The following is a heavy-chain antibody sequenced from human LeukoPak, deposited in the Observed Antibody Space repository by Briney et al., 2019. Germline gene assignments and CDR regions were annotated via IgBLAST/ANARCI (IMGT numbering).Heavy chain of an antibody. CDR1: GGSISSYY. V-gene: IGHV4-59*01. Sequence: SETLSLTCTVSGGSISSYYWSWIRQPPGKGLEWIGYIYYSGSTNYNPSLKSRVTISVDTSKNQFSLKLSSVTAADTAVYYRAAAVGWFDPWGQGTLVTVSS. CDR3: AAAVGWFDP. CDR2: IYYSGST. D-gene: IGHD2-15*01. J-gene: IGHJ5*02.